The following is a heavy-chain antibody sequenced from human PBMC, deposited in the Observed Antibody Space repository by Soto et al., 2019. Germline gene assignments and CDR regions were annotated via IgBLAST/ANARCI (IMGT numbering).Heavy chain of an antibody. V-gene: IGHV1-2*02. D-gene: IGHD1-1*01. J-gene: IGHJ4*01. CDR1: GYTFSDYY. Sequence: ASVKVSCKASGYTFSDYYIHWVRQAPGQGLEWMGWINPNSGGTKYAPKFQGGVTMTRDTSITTAYMELSRLRSGDTAVYYCAREPSTAKPEGVDFWGHGTLVTVSS. CDR3: AREPSTAKPEGVDF. CDR2: INPNSGGT.